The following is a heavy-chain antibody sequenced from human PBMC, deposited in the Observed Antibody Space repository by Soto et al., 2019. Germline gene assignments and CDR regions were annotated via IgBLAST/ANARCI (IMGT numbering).Heavy chain of an antibody. CDR1: GGSISSSSYY. J-gene: IGHJ4*02. CDR3: ARVQGGADRHFDY. Sequence: SETLSLTCTVSGGSISSSSYYWGWIRQPPGKGLEWIGSIYYSGSTYYNPSLKSRVTISVDTSKNQFSLKLSSVTAADTAVYYCARVQGGADRHFDYWGQGTLVTVSS. V-gene: IGHV4-39*01. D-gene: IGHD6-6*01. CDR2: IYYSGST.